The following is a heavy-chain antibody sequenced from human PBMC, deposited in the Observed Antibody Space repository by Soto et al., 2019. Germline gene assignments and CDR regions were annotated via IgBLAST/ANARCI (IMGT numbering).Heavy chain of an antibody. V-gene: IGHV4-34*01. CDR1: GGSFSGYY. CDR2: INHSGST. D-gene: IGHD3-10*01. J-gene: IGHJ6*02. Sequence: SETLSLTCAVYGGSFSGYYWSWIRQPPGKGLEWIGEINHSGSTNYNPSLKSRVTISVDTSKNQFSLKLSSVTAADTAVYFCARGADRGYYYYDMDVWGQGTTVTVSS. CDR3: ARGADRGYYYYDMDV.